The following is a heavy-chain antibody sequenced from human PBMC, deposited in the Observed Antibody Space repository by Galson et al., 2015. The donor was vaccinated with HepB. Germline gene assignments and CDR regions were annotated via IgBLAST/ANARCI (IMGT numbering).Heavy chain of an antibody. V-gene: IGHV3-48*01. D-gene: IGHD1-26*01. CDR1: GFTFSSYS. CDR3: ARDQGGWELPNYYYGMDV. J-gene: IGHJ6*02. CDR2: ISSSSSTI. Sequence: SLRLSCAASGFTFSSYSMSWVRQAPGKGLEWVSYISSSSSTIYYADSVKGRFTISRDNAKNSLYLQMNSLRAEDTAVYYCARDQGGWELPNYYYGMDVWGQGTTVTVSS.